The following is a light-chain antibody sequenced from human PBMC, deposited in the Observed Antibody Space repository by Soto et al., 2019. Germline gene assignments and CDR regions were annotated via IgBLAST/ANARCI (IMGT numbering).Light chain of an antibody. CDR3: QQYDNLPWT. J-gene: IGKJ1*01. CDR2: DAS. Sequence: DIQMTQSPSSLSASVGDRVTITCQASQDISNYLNWYQQKPGKAPKLLIYDASNVETGVPSRFSGSRYGTDFTFTISSLQPEDIATYYCQQYDNLPWTFGQGTNVEIK. V-gene: IGKV1-33*01. CDR1: QDISNY.